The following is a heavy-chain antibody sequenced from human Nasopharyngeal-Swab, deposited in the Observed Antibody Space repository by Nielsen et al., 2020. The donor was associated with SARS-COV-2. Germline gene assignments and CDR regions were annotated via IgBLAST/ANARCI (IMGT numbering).Heavy chain of an antibody. CDR2: IGNAGDT. CDR1: GFTFRSYD. J-gene: IGHJ4*02. D-gene: IGHD6-13*01. CDR3: ARARYWLAASGPLLDY. Sequence: LSLPCAASGFTFRSYDMHWVRQGTGKGLEWVSAIGNAGDTYYPGYVKGRFTISRENAKNSLYLQMNSLRAEDTAVYYCARARYWLAASGPLLDYWGQGTLVTVSS. V-gene: IGHV3-13*01.